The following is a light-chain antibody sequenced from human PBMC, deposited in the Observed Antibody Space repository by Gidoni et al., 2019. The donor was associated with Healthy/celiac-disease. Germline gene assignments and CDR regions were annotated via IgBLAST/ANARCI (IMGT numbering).Light chain of an antibody. CDR1: QSISSY. J-gene: IGKJ4*01. Sequence: DIQMTPSLSSLSASVGGRVTMTCRESQSISSYLNWYRQKPGKAPKLLIYAAYRLQRGVPSRFGGSGSGTDFTLTISSLQPEDFATYYGQQSYGTPRTFGGGTKVEIK. V-gene: IGKV1-39*01. CDR2: AAY. CDR3: QQSYGTPRT.